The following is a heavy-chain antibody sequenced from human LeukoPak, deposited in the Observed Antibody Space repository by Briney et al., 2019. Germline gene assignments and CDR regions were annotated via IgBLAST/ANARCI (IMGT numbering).Heavy chain of an antibody. Sequence: LTGGSLRLSCAASGFTFSSYAMSWVRQAPGKGLEWVSLIISSGGSTYYADSVKGRFTVSRDNSKNTLYLQMNSLRAEDTAVYFCAIEGIFDYGDYVDHWGQGVLVTVSS. CDR1: GFTFSSYA. V-gene: IGHV3-23*01. CDR2: IISSGGST. D-gene: IGHD4/OR15-4a*01. J-gene: IGHJ4*02. CDR3: AIEGIFDYGDYVDH.